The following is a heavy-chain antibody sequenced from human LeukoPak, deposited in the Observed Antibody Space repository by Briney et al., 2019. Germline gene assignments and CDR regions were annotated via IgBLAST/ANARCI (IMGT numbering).Heavy chain of an antibody. J-gene: IGHJ6*02. CDR2: ISSSGSTI. CDR1: GFTFSDYY. D-gene: IGHD2-2*02. CDR3: ARIRLHEKDNKGYCSSTSCYKSYYYYGMDV. V-gene: IGHV3-11*01. Sequence: GGSLRLSCAASGFTFSDYYMSWIRQAPGKGLEWVSYISSSGSTIYYADSVKGRFTISRDNAKNSLYLQMNSLRAEDTAVYYCARIRLHEKDNKGYCSSTSCYKSYYYYGMDVWGQGTTVTVSS.